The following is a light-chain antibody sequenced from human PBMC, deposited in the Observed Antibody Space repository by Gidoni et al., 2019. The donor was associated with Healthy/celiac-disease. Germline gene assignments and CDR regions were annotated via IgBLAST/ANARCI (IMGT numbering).Light chain of an antibody. Sequence: DLQMTQSPSSLSASVGDRVTITCRASQSISSYLNWYQQKPGKAPKLLIYAASSLQSGVPSRFSGSASGTDFTLTISSLQPEDFATYYCQQSYSTPPTFGGGTKVEIK. V-gene: IGKV1-39*01. CDR2: AAS. CDR1: QSISSY. J-gene: IGKJ4*01. CDR3: QQSYSTPPT.